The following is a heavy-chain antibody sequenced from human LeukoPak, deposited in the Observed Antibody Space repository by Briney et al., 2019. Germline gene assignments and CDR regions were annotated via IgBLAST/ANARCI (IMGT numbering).Heavy chain of an antibody. CDR2: IYTSGST. V-gene: IGHV4-61*02. D-gene: IGHD4-23*01. CDR3: AREVVTGHYYYYYGMDV. Sequence: SQTLSLTCTVSGGSMSSGSYYWSWIRQPAGKGLEWIGRIYTSGSTNYNPSLKSRVTISVDTSKNQFSLKLSSVTAADTAVYYWAREVVTGHYYYYYGMDVWGQGTTVTVSS. CDR1: GGSMSSGSYY. J-gene: IGHJ6*02.